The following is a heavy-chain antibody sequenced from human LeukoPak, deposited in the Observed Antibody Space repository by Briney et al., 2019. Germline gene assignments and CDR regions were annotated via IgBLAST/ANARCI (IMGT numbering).Heavy chain of an antibody. J-gene: IGHJ5*02. CDR3: AREWEGIAAAGPGDNWFDP. CDR2: ISSSGSTI. Sequence: GGSLRLSFAASGFTFSDYYMSWIRQAPGKGLEWVSYISSSGSTIYYADSVKGRFTISRDNAKNSLYLQMNSLRAEDTAVYYCAREWEGIAAAGPGDNWFDPWGQGTLVTVSS. CDR1: GFTFSDYY. V-gene: IGHV3-11*01. D-gene: IGHD6-13*01.